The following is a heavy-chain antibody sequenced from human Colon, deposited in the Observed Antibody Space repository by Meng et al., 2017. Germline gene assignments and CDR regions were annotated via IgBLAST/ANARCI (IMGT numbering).Heavy chain of an antibody. CDR2: IYYSGST. Sequence: QVLLQESGPGLVQPSQILSLTCSVSGASVSSGPYYWSWIRQHPGKGLEWIGYIYYSGSTYYNPSLKSRVIISVDSSKNQFSLNLTSVTAADTAVYYCATEATLYYFDYWGQGALVTVSS. J-gene: IGHJ4*02. V-gene: IGHV4-31*03. CDR3: ATEATLYYFDY. CDR1: GASVSSGPYY. D-gene: IGHD3-16*01.